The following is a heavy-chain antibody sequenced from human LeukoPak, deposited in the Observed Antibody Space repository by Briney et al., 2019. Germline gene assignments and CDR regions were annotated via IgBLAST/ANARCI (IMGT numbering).Heavy chain of an antibody. V-gene: IGHV3-21*01. Sequence: GGSLRLSCAASGFTFSSYSMNWVRQAPGKGPEWVSSISSSSSYIYYADSVKGRFTISRDNAKNTLYLQMNSLRAEDTAVYYCARGYSSGLHFDYWGQGTLVTVSS. J-gene: IGHJ4*02. D-gene: IGHD6-19*01. CDR1: GFTFSSYS. CDR2: ISSSSSYI. CDR3: ARGYSSGLHFDY.